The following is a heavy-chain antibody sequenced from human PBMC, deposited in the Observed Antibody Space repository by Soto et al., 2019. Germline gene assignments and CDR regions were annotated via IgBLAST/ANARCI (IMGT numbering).Heavy chain of an antibody. V-gene: IGHV3-23*01. CDR2: ISGSGGKT. D-gene: IGHD7-27*01. CDR3: AKDPFLNWGFNYFDD. J-gene: IGHJ4*02. Sequence: EVQLLESGGALVQPGGSLRLSCAASGFTFSNYVMSWVRQAPGKGLEWVAAISGSGGKTQYVDSVKGRFTISKDNSKNTLYLQMNGLRAEDTAVYYSAKDPFLNWGFNYFDDWGQGTLVTVSS. CDR1: GFTFSNYV.